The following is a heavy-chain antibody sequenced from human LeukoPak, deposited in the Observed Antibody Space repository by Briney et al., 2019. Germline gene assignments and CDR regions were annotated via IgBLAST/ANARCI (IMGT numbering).Heavy chain of an antibody. CDR2: INHSGST. CDR1: GGSFSGYY. J-gene: IGHJ4*02. D-gene: IGHD2-15*01. Sequence: SETLSLTCALYGGSFSGYYWSWLRQPPGKGLEWIGEINHSGSTNYNPSLTSRVTISVDTSKNQFSLKLSSVTAADTAVYYCARGVRRALVVVVAATRGFDYWGQGTLVTVSS. V-gene: IGHV4-34*01. CDR3: ARGVRRALVVVVAATRGFDY.